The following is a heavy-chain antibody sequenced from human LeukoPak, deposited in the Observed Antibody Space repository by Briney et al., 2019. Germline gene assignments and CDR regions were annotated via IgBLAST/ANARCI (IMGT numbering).Heavy chain of an antibody. J-gene: IGHJ4*02. V-gene: IGHV4-59*01. D-gene: IGHD2-2*01. CDR2: IYYSGST. CDR1: GGSISRYY. CDR3: ARGEFQLLPFDY. Sequence: SQTLSLTCTVSGGSISRYYWSWIRQPPGKGLEWIGYIYYSGSTNYNPSLKSRVTISADTSKNQFSLKLSSVTAADTAVYYCARGEFQLLPFDYWGQGTLVTVSS.